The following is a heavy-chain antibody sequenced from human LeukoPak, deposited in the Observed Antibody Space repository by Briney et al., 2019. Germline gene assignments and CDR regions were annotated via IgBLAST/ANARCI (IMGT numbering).Heavy chain of an antibody. CDR2: ISSSSSYI. CDR1: GFTFSSYS. D-gene: IGHD3-22*01. J-gene: IGHJ6*02. V-gene: IGHV3-21*04. CDR3: ARVGYDSSGYLYGMDV. Sequence: GGYLRLSCAASGFTFSSYSMNWVRQAPGKGLEWVSSISSSSSYIYYADSVKGRFTISRDNAKNSLYLQMNSLRAEDTAVYYCARVGYDSSGYLYGMDVWGQGTTVTVSS.